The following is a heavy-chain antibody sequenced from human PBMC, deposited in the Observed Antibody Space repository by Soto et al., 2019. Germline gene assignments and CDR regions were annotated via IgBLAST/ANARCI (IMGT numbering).Heavy chain of an antibody. Sequence: GSLRLSCAASGFTFNTAWMNWVRQAPGKGLEWVGRIRTKTDGGTTDYAAPVQDRFTISRDDSKSTLYLQMNSLKTEDTAIYYCTKGLKSGDWGQGTLVTVSS. J-gene: IGHJ4*02. CDR3: TKGLKSGD. V-gene: IGHV3-15*07. CDR1: GFTFNTAW. CDR2: IRTKTDGGTT. D-gene: IGHD3-3*01.